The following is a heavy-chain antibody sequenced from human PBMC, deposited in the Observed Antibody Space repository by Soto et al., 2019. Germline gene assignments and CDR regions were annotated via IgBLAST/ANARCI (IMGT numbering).Heavy chain of an antibody. Sequence: SVGGVVQPGRSLRLSCAASGFTFSSYGMHWVRQAPGKGLEWVAVIWYDGSNKYYADSVKGRFTISRDNSKNTLYLQMNSLRAEDTAVYYCAREGVFGGAVIDYWGQGTLVTVSS. CDR1: GFTFSSYG. CDR2: IWYDGSNK. V-gene: IGHV3-33*01. D-gene: IGHD6-13*01. CDR3: AREGVFGGAVIDY. J-gene: IGHJ4*02.